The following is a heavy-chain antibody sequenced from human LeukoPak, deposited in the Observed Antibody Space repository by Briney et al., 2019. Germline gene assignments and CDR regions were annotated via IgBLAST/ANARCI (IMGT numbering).Heavy chain of an antibody. CDR1: GFTFSSYA. CDR3: ARDFRAPPYYYDSSGPPGY. J-gene: IGHJ4*02. Sequence: PGGSLRLSCAASGFTFSSYAMHWVRQAPGKGLEWVAVISYDGSNKYYADSVKGRFTISRDNSKNTLYLQMNSLRAEDTAVYYRARDFRAPPYYYDSSGPPGYWGQGTLVTVSS. D-gene: IGHD3-22*01. CDR2: ISYDGSNK. V-gene: IGHV3-30-3*01.